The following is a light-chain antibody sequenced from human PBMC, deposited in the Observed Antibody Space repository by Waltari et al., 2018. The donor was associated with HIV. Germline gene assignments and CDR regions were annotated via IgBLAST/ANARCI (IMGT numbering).Light chain of an antibody. CDR2: GAS. CDR1: QNVYANY. V-gene: IGKV3-20*01. Sequence: DTVLTQSPGTLSLSPGERDTLYCRASQNVYANYLAWYQQKPGQAPRLLISGASDRAAGIPERFSGSGSGTEFALTISKPEPEDFSVYYCQQDGDSPAFGQGTKVEIK. CDR3: QQDGDSPA. J-gene: IGKJ1*01.